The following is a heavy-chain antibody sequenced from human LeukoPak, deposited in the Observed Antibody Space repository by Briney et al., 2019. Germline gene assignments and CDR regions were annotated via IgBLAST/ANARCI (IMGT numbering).Heavy chain of an antibody. J-gene: IGHJ4*02. D-gene: IGHD2-15*01. Sequence: SETLSLTCAVYGGSFSGYYWSWIRQPPGKGLEWIGEINHSGSTNYNPSLKSRVTISVDTSKNQFSLKLSSVTAADTAVYYCARIHRYCSGGACYVLDNWGQGTLVAVSS. V-gene: IGHV4-34*01. CDR3: ARIHRYCSGGACYVLDN. CDR2: INHSGST. CDR1: GGSFSGYY.